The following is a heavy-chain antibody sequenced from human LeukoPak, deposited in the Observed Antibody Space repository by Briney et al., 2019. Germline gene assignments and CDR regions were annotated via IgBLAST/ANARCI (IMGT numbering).Heavy chain of an antibody. CDR1: GASISSYY. J-gene: IGHJ4*02. Sequence: PSETLSLTCTVSGASISSYYWSWIRQPPGKGLEWIGHIYYSGSTNYSPSLKGRVTISVDPSKNHFSLKLSSMTAADSAVYYCARGPLGSFSSWGQGTLVTVSS. CDR3: ARGPLGSFSS. CDR2: IYYSGST. V-gene: IGHV4-59*01. D-gene: IGHD3-3*02.